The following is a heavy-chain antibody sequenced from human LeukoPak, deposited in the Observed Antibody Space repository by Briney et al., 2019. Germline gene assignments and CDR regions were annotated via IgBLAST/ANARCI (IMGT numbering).Heavy chain of an antibody. J-gene: IGHJ6*02. CDR3: ARAASSSWPNHYYYYGMDV. CDR1: GGSISSYY. Sequence: SETLSLTCTVPGGSISSYYWSWIRQPPRKGLEWIGYIYYSGSTNYNPSLKSRVTISVDTSKNQFSLKLSSVTAADTAVYYCARAASSSWPNHYYYYGMDVWGQGTTVTVSS. V-gene: IGHV4-59*01. CDR2: IYYSGST. D-gene: IGHD6-13*01.